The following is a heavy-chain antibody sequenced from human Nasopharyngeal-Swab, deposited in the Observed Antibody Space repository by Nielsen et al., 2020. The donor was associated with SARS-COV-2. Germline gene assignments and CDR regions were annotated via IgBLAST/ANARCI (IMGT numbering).Heavy chain of an antibody. Sequence: ASVKVSCKASGGTFSSYAINWVRQATGQGLEWMGWMNPNSGNTGYAQKFQGRVTMTRNTSISTAYMELSSLRSEDTAVYYCARALPAIRRSGGSCYLIYWGQGTLVTVSS. J-gene: IGHJ4*02. CDR1: GGTFSSYA. CDR2: MNPNSGNT. D-gene: IGHD2-15*01. V-gene: IGHV1-8*02. CDR3: ARALPAIRRSGGSCYLIY.